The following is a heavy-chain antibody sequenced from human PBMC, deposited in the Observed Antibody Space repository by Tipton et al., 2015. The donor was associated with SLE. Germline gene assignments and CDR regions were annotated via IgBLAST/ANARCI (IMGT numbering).Heavy chain of an antibody. D-gene: IGHD6-19*01. CDR1: GFTFSNFG. Sequence: SLRLSCAASGFTFSNFGMHWVRQAPGKGPEWVAFIRYDGSNKYYADSVKGRFTISRDNSKNTLQMNSLRAEDTAEYYCALMGGSGWAWDYWGQGTLVTVSS. V-gene: IGHV3-30*02. CDR2: IRYDGSNK. CDR3: ALMGGSGWAWDY. J-gene: IGHJ4*02.